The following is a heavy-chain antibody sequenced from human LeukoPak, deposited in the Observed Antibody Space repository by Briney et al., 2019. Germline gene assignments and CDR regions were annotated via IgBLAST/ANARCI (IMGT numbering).Heavy chain of an antibody. J-gene: IGHJ6*03. CDR2: IIPILGIA. CDR1: GGSFSSYV. V-gene: IGHV1-69*05. D-gene: IGHD5-18*01. Sequence: GASVKVSCKASGGSFSSYVISGVRQAPGGGVECMGGIIPILGIANSAQKFQSRVTITTDESPSTAYMEPSSLRSEDTAVYYCARAALPMLDTAMVITYSYYMDVWGKGTTVTVSS. CDR3: ARAALPMLDTAMVITYSYYMDV.